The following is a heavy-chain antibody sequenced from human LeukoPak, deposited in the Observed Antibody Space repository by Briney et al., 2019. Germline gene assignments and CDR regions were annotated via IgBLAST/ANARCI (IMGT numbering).Heavy chain of an antibody. J-gene: IGHJ4*02. CDR2: MNPNSGNT. Sequence: ASVKVSCKASGYTFTSYDINWVRQATGQGREWMGWMNPNSGNTVYAQKFQGRLTITRNTSIGTAYMDLSSLRSEDTAVYYCARYSSSSFDYWGQGTLVTVSS. CDR3: ARYSSSSFDY. CDR1: GYTFTSYD. V-gene: IGHV1-8*03. D-gene: IGHD6-6*01.